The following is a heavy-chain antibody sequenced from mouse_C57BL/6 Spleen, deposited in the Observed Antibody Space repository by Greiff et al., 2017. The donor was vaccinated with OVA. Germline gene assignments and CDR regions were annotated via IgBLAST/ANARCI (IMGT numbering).Heavy chain of an antibody. V-gene: IGHV1-54*01. CDR2: INPGSGGT. CDR1: GYAFTNYL. CDR3: ARSQVLGYAMDY. D-gene: IGHD2-14*01. Sequence: QVQLQQSGAELVRPGTSVKVSCKASGYAFTNYLIEWVKQRPGQGLEWIGVINPGSGGTNYNEKFKGKATLTADKSSSTAYMQLSSLTSEDSAVYFCARSQVLGYAMDYWGQGTSVTVSS. J-gene: IGHJ4*01.